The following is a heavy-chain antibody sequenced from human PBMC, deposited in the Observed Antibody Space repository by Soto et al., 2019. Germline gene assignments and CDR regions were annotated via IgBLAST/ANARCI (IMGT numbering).Heavy chain of an antibody. CDR2: ISGSGGST. CDR1: GFTFSSYA. CDR3: AKGDDYIWGSYRTGDAFDI. V-gene: IGHV3-23*01. J-gene: IGHJ3*02. Sequence: GGSLRLSCAASGFTFSSYAMSWVRQAPGKGLEWVSAISGSGGSTYYADSVKGRFTISRDNSKNTLYLQMNSLRAEDTAVYYCAKGDDYIWGSYRTGDAFDIWGQGTMVTVSS. D-gene: IGHD3-16*02.